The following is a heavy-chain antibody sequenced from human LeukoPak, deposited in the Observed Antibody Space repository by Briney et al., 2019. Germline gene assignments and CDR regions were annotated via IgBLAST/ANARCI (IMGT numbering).Heavy chain of an antibody. CDR3: ARGDIVVTRNEGYFDY. J-gene: IGHJ4*02. D-gene: IGHD5-12*01. V-gene: IGHV1-8*01. CDR1: GFTFTNYD. CDR2: MNPINGNT. Sequence: ASVKVSCKATGFTFTNYDINWVRQATGQGLEWMGWMNPINGNTGYAQKFQGRVTMTRDTSISTAYMELSSLRSEDTAVYYCARGDIVVTRNEGYFDYWGQGTLVTVSS.